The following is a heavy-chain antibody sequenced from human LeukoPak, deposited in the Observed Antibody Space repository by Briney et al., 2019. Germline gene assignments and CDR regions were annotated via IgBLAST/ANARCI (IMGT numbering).Heavy chain of an antibody. V-gene: IGHV3-23*01. CDR2: LSGTGGST. D-gene: IGHD2-2*01. CDR3: AKEARYATSWVDY. Sequence: GWSLRLSCTASGFTFSSYAMNWVRQAPGKGLDWVSGLSGTGGSTYYADSVKGRFTISRDNSKNTLFLQMSSLRAEDTAVYYCAKEARYATSWVDYWGQGTLVTVSS. CDR1: GFTFSSYA. J-gene: IGHJ4*02.